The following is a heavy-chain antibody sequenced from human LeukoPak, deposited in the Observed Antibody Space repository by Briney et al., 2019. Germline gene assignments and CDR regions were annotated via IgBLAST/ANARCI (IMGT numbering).Heavy chain of an antibody. D-gene: IGHD2-15*01. V-gene: IGHV3-30-3*01. CDR2: ISYDGSNK. CDR1: GFTFSSYA. J-gene: IGHJ5*02. Sequence: GGSLRLSCAASGFTFSSYAMHWVRQAPGKGLEWVAVISYDGSNKYYADSVKGRFTISRDNSKNTLYVQMNSLRAEDTAVYYCARDEVAATQNPWGQGTLVTVSS. CDR3: ARDEVAATQNP.